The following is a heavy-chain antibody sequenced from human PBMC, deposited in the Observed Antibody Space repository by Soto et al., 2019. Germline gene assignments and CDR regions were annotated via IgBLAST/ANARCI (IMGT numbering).Heavy chain of an antibody. CDR1: GFTFSNFG. D-gene: IGHD2-15*01. Sequence: QVQLVESGGGVVQPGRSPRLSCAASGFTFSNFGMHWVRQAPGKGLEWVAAISSDGGDKYYSHSVKDRFTVSRDNSRNTLCLQMNSLRVEDTAVYYCVKGSDVARQELDRWGQGILVTVSS. V-gene: IGHV3-30*18. CDR3: VKGSDVARQELDR. CDR2: ISSDGGDK. J-gene: IGHJ5*02.